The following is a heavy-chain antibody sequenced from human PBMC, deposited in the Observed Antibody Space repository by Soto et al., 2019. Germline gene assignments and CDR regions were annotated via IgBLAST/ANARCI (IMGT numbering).Heavy chain of an antibody. CDR3: ARESGIGASPDNYMDV. CDR1: GFTLSRYT. Sequence: EVQLVESGGGLVKPGGSLRLSCAASGFTLSRYTMNWVRQAPGKGLEWVSSISSRSSYIHYADSVKGGFTISRDNAKNALYLQKNSRRAEDTAVYYCARESGIGASPDNYMDVWGKGTTVTVSS. CDR2: ISSRSSYI. J-gene: IGHJ6*03. D-gene: IGHD6-13*01. V-gene: IGHV3-21*01.